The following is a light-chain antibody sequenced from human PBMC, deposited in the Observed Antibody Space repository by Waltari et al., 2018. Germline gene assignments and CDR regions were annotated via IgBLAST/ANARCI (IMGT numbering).Light chain of an antibody. V-gene: IGKV3-15*01. CDR2: GAS. Sequence: EIEMTQSPASLSVSPGETAILTCRASQNIGTSLRWFQLSPGRAPRHLIYGASTRATGIPARFSASGSGTEFSLTISSLQSDDFAVYYCLQYNNWPYTFGQGTRLEIK. CDR3: LQYNNWPYT. CDR1: QNIGTS. J-gene: IGKJ2*01.